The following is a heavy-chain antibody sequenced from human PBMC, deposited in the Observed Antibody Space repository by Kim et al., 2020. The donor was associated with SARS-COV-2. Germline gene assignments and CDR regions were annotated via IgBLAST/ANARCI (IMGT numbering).Heavy chain of an antibody. D-gene: IGHD3-10*01. J-gene: IGHJ3*02. Sequence: LKSRVTISVETSKNQFSLKLSSVTAADTAVYYCARRYYYGSGSPENAFDIWGQGTMVTVSS. V-gene: IGHV4-39*01. CDR3: ARRYYYGSGSPENAFDI.